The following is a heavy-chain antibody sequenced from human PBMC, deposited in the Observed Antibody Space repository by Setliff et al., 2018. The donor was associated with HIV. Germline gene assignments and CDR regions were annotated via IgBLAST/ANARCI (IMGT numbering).Heavy chain of an antibody. CDR2: IYFNGIT. V-gene: IGHV4-39*01. CDR3: VTVVQDDLGVALFDY. J-gene: IGHJ4*02. CDR1: GDSVSSRSYY. D-gene: IGHD3-3*01. Sequence: PSETLSLTCSVSGDSVSSRSYYWGWIRQSPGKGLEWIGSIYFNGITHDNPSLKSRVTTSVDTSKNQFSLNLHSVTAGDTGFYYCVTVVQDDLGVALFDYWGPGILVT.